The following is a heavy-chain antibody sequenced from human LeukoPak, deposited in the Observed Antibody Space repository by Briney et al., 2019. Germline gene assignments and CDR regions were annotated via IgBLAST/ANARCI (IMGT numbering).Heavy chain of an antibody. V-gene: IGHV1-2*02. Sequence: GASVKVSCKASGYTFTGYYMHWVRQAPGQGLEWMGWINPNSGGTNYAQKFPGRVTMTRDTSISTAYMELSRLRSDDTAVYYCATPESGYSSGWFDYWGQGTLVTVSS. J-gene: IGHJ4*02. CDR1: GYTFTGYY. D-gene: IGHD6-19*01. CDR2: INPNSGGT. CDR3: ATPESGYSSGWFDY.